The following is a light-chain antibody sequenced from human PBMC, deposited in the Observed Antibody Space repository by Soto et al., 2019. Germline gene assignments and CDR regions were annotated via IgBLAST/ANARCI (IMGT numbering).Light chain of an antibody. Sequence: AIQLTQSPSSLSASVGDRVTITCRASQGISSALAWYQQKPGKAPKLLIYDASSLESGVPSRFSGSGSGTDFSLTTSSLQPEDFAPYYCQQFNTYPYTFGQGTKLEIK. J-gene: IGKJ2*01. V-gene: IGKV1-13*02. CDR1: QGISSA. CDR3: QQFNTYPYT. CDR2: DAS.